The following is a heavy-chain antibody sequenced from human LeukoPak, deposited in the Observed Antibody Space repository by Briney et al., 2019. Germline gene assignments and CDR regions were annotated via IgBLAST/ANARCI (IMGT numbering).Heavy chain of an antibody. CDR1: GGSISSYY. V-gene: IGHV4-59*01. CDR2: IYYSGST. Sequence: SETLSLTCTVSGGSISSYYWSWIRQPPGKGLEWIGYIYYSGSTNYNPSLKSRVTISVDTSKNQFSPKLSSVTAADTAVYYCARNGDSLDYWGQGTLVTVSS. J-gene: IGHJ4*02. D-gene: IGHD2-21*01. CDR3: ARNGDSLDY.